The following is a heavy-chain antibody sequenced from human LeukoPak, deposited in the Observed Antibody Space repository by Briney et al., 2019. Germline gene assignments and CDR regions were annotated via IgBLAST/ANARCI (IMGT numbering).Heavy chain of an antibody. V-gene: IGHV4-34*01. CDR3: ARDRLYGWDAFDI. CDR1: GGSFGGYY. CDR2: INHSGST. J-gene: IGHJ3*02. D-gene: IGHD6-19*01. Sequence: SETLSLTCAVYGGSFGGYYWSWIRQPPGKGLEWIGEINHSGSTNYNPSLKSRVTISVDTSKNQFSLKLSSVTAADTAVYYCARDRLYGWDAFDIWGQGTMVTVSS.